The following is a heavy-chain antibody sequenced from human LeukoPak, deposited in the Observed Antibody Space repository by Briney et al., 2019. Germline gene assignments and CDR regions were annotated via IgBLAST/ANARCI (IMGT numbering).Heavy chain of an antibody. Sequence: GGSLRLSCAASGFTFSIYSMTWVRQAPGKGLEWVSSISSSSSYIYYAGSLKGRSTISRDNAEDSLYLQTNSLRAEDTAVYYCARIAAAGTEDYGMDVWGTGTTVTVSS. D-gene: IGHD6-13*01. CDR1: GFTFSIYS. CDR3: ARIAAAGTEDYGMDV. CDR2: ISSSSSYI. V-gene: IGHV3-21*01. J-gene: IGHJ6*04.